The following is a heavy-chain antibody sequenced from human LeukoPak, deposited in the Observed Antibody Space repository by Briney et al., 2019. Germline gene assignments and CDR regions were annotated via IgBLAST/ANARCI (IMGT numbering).Heavy chain of an antibody. CDR3: ARARYCSSTSCYTAEYFQH. J-gene: IGHJ1*01. Sequence: ASVKVSCKASGYTFTSYGISWVRQAPGQGLEWMGWISAYNGNTNYAQKLQGRVTMTTDTSTSTAHMELRSLRSDDTAVYYCARARYCSSTSCYTAEYFQHWGQGTLVTVSS. CDR1: GYTFTSYG. V-gene: IGHV1-18*01. CDR2: ISAYNGNT. D-gene: IGHD2-2*02.